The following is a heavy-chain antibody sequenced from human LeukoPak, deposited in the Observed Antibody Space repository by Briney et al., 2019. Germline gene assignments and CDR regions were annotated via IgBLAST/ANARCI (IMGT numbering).Heavy chain of an antibody. D-gene: IGHD4-23*01. Sequence: GWSLRLSCEAAGFTFRSYAMHWVRQAPDKGLEWIAVISFNENDKYYTDPVKGRFTLSRDNSKNSVFLQMNGLRPEDTAVYYCVLFNYRGNSGDFWGQGTLVTVSS. CDR3: VLFNYRGNSGDF. V-gene: IGHV3-30*10. CDR1: GFTFRSYA. CDR2: ISFNENDK. J-gene: IGHJ4*02.